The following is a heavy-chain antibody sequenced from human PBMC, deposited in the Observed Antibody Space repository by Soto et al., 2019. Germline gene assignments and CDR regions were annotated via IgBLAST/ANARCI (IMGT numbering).Heavy chain of an antibody. J-gene: IGHJ4*02. CDR2: IYYSGST. CDR3: ASLYCTNGVCYFDY. Sequence: PSETLSLTCTVSGGSISSYYWSWIRQPPGKGLEWIGYIYYSGSTNYNPSLKSRVTISVDTSKNQFSLKLSSVTAADTAVYYCASLYCTNGVCYFDYWGQGTLVTVSS. CDR1: GGSISSYY. V-gene: IGHV4-59*08. D-gene: IGHD2-8*01.